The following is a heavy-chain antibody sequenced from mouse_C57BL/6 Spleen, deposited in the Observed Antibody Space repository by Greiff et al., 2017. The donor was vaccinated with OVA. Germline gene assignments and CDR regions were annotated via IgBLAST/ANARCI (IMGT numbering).Heavy chain of an antibody. J-gene: IGHJ1*03. D-gene: IGHD1-1*01. CDR2: INPSSGYT. CDR3: AREYYGSSYGYGDV. CDR1: GYTFTSYW. Sequence: VQLKESGPELVKPGASVKLSCKASGYTFTSYWMPWVKQRPGQGLAWIGYINPSSGYTKYNQKFKYNSTWTSYKSSSTAYMKLSSRTYEDSAIYYCAREYYGSSYGYGDVWGTGTTVTVSS. V-gene: IGHV1-7*01.